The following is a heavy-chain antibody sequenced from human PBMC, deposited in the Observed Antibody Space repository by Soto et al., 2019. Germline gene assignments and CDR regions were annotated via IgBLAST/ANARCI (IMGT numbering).Heavy chain of an antibody. CDR1: GYTFTSYG. CDR3: ARGRGSTVTTFFLPGLRFDP. Sequence: GASVKVSCKASGYTFTSYGISWVRQAPGQGLEWMGWISAYNGNTNYAQKLQGRVTMTTDTSTSTAYMELRSLRSDDTAVYYCARGRGSTVTTFFLPGLRFDPWGQGTLVTVSS. CDR2: ISAYNGNT. D-gene: IGHD4-17*01. V-gene: IGHV1-18*01. J-gene: IGHJ5*02.